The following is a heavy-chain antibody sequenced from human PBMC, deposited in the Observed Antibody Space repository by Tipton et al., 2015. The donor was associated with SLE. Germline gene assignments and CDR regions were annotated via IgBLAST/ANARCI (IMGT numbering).Heavy chain of an antibody. CDR3: AKDRKVGATYFDY. CDR1: GFTFDAYT. V-gene: IGHV3-43*01. CDR2: ISWDGGST. D-gene: IGHD1-26*01. Sequence: GSLRLSCAASGFTFDAYTMHWVRQAPGKGLEWVSLISWDGGSTYYADSVKGRFTISRDNSKNTLYLQMNSLRAEDTAVYYCAKDRKVGATYFDYWGQGTLVTVSS. J-gene: IGHJ4*02.